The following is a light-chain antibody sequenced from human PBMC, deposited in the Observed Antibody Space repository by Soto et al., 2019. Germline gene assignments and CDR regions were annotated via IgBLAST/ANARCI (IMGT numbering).Light chain of an antibody. CDR2: GAS. CDR3: QQYGSSPLYT. V-gene: IGKV3-20*01. J-gene: IGKJ2*01. CDR1: QSVSSSY. Sequence: EIVLTQSPGTLSLSPGERATLSCRASQSVSSSYLAWYQQKPGQAPRLLIYGASSRATGIPDRFSGSGSGTDFTLTISRLEPEDFAVYYSQQYGSSPLYTFGQRTKLEIK.